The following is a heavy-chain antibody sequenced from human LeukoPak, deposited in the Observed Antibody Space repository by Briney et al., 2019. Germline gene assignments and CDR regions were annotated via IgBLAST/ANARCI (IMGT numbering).Heavy chain of an antibody. V-gene: IGHV3-53*01. D-gene: IGHD4-17*01. CDR1: GFTVSSNY. Sequence: PGGSLRLSCAASGFTVSSNYMSWVRQAPGKGPEWVSVIYSGGSTYYADSVKGRFTISRDNSKNTLYLQMNSLRAEDTAVYYCACMTTVTLDYWGQGTLVTVSS. J-gene: IGHJ4*02. CDR3: ACMTTVTLDY. CDR2: IYSGGST.